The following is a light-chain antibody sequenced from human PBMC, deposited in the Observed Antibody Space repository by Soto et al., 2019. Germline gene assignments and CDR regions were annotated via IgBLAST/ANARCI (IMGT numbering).Light chain of an antibody. J-gene: IGKJ4*01. Sequence: DIQLTQSPSFLSASVGDRVTITCRASEGITSYLVWYQQTPGKAPKLLIYAASTLQSGVPSRFSGSGSGTEFSLTINSLQPEDFATYYCQQFNSYPLTFGGGTKVEIK. CDR1: EGITSY. V-gene: IGKV1-9*01. CDR2: AAS. CDR3: QQFNSYPLT.